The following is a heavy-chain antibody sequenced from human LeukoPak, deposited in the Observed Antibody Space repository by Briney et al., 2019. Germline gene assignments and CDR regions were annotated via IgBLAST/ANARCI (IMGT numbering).Heavy chain of an antibody. CDR3: ARGGSLSYYYYYMDV. V-gene: IGHV4-59*01. CDR2: IYYSGST. J-gene: IGHJ6*03. CDR1: GDSISSYY. Sequence: PSETLSLTCTVSGDSISSYYWSWLRQPPGKGLEWIGYIYYSGSTNYNPSLKSRVTISVDTSKNQFSLKLSSVTAADTAVYYCARGGSLSYYYYYMDVWGKGTTVTISS. D-gene: IGHD1-26*01.